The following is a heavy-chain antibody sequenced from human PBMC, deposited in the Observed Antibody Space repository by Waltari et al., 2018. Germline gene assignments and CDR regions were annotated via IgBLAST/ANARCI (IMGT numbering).Heavy chain of an antibody. Sequence: QVQLVQSGAAVKKPGSSVTVSCKASGGTFSSYHITWVRQAPGQGLEWMGGTIPNFGTTNYAQRFQGRVTITADESTSTAYMELSSLRSDDTAVYYCGIVLMSTAIYGMDVWGQGTTVVVSS. D-gene: IGHD2-21*02. V-gene: IGHV1-69*01. CDR1: GGTFSSYH. CDR3: GIVLMSTAIYGMDV. CDR2: TIPNFGTT. J-gene: IGHJ6*02.